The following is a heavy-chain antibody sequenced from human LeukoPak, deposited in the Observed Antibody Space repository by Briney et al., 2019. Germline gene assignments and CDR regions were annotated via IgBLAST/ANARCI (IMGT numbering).Heavy chain of an antibody. CDR1: GYTFTSYG. Sequence: GASVKVSCKASGYTFTSYGLTWVRQAPGQGLEWMGWISAYNGNTNYAQKLQGRVTMTTDTSTSTAYMELRSLRSDDTAVYYCGTLLSNGPFDYWGQGSLVTVSS. CDR2: ISAYNGNT. J-gene: IGHJ4*02. CDR3: GTLLSNGPFDY. V-gene: IGHV1-18*01.